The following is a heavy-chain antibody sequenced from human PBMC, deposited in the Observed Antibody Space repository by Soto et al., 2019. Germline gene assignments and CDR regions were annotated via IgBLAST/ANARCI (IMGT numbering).Heavy chain of an antibody. Sequence: QVQLVQSGAEVKKPGSSVKVSCKASGGTFSSYAISWVRQAPGQGLEWMGGISPIFGTANYAQKFQGRVTITADESTSTAYMELSSLRSEDTAVYYCARETRRYDAHRPPIDYGMDVWGQGTTVTVSS. CDR3: ARETRRYDAHRPPIDYGMDV. V-gene: IGHV1-69*01. D-gene: IGHD3-3*01. J-gene: IGHJ6*02. CDR2: ISPIFGTA. CDR1: GGTFSSYA.